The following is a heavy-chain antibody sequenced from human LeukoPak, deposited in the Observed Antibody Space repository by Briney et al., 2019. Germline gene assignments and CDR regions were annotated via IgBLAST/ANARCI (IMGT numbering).Heavy chain of an antibody. J-gene: IGHJ4*02. Sequence: GGSLSLSCAPSGFTFSSYEMNWVRHSPGKGLVWVSYISSSGSTIYYADSVKGRFTLSRDNAKNSLYMQMNSLRAEDTAVYYCARDPLAYCGGDCYFFFDYWGQGTLVTVSS. CDR3: ARDPLAYCGGDCYFFFDY. V-gene: IGHV3-48*03. CDR2: ISSSGSTI. D-gene: IGHD2-21*02. CDR1: GFTFSSYE.